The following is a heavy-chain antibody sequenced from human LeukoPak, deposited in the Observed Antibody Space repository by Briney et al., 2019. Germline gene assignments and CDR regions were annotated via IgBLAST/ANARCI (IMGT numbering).Heavy chain of an antibody. CDR2: INHSGST. Sequence: SETLSLTCAVYGGSFSGYYWSWIRQPPGKGLEWIGEINHSGSTNYNPSLKSRVTISVDTSKNQFSLKLSSVTAADTAVYYCASGGTHYGDYDRWFDPWGPGTLVTVSS. D-gene: IGHD4-17*01. CDR1: GGSFSGYY. V-gene: IGHV4-34*01. J-gene: IGHJ5*02. CDR3: ASGGTHYGDYDRWFDP.